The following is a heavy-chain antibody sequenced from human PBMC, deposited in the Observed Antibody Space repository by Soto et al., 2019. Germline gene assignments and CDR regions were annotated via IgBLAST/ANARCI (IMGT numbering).Heavy chain of an antibody. D-gene: IGHD2-15*01. Sequence: ELQLVESGGGLVKPGGSLRLSCAASGFRFSDHSMNWVRQAPGKGLEWVSSISHHSTYIFYADSVKGRFTISRDNAKNSLSLQMNTLRAEDTAMYYCARGAPLCSGGSCYPIDYWGQGTLVTVSS. CDR2: ISHHSTYI. V-gene: IGHV3-21*02. CDR1: GFRFSDHS. CDR3: ARGAPLCSGGSCYPIDY. J-gene: IGHJ4*02.